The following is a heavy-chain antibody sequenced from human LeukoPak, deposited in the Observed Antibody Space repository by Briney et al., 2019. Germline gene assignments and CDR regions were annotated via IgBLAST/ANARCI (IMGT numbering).Heavy chain of an antibody. D-gene: IGHD4-17*01. CDR2: ISAYKGNT. CDR3: ARDYGDYEWESESNNWFDP. V-gene: IGHV1-18*01. J-gene: IGHJ5*02. Sequence: ASVKVSCKASGYTFTSYGISWVRQAPGQGLEWMGWISAYKGNTNYAQKLQGRVTMTTDTSTSTAYMELRSLRSDDTAVYYCARDYGDYEWESESNNWFDPWGQGTLVTVSS. CDR1: GYTFTSYG.